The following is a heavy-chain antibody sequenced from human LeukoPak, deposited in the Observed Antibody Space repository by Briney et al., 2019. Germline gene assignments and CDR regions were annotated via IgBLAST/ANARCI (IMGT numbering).Heavy chain of an antibody. J-gene: IGHJ4*02. V-gene: IGHV1-3*01. CDR3: ARVGSAVAGTDFDY. CDR2: INAGNGNT. Sequence: GASVKVSCKASGYTFTSYAMHWVRQAPGQRLEWMGWINAGNGNTKYSQKFQGRVTMTRNTSISTAYMELSSLRSEDTAVYYCARVGSAVAGTDFDYWGQGTLVTVSS. CDR1: GYTFTSYA. D-gene: IGHD6-19*01.